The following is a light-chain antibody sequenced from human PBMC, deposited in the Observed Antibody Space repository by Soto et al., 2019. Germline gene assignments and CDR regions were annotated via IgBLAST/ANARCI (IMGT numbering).Light chain of an antibody. CDR3: QQYGSSPLS. Sequence: EIKLTQSPGTLSLSPGERATLSCRASQNVISNYLAWYQVKPGQAPRPLIYGASSRATGIPDRFTGSGSGSDFTLTITKLEPEDFAMYYCQQYGSSPLSFGGRTKVEI. CDR1: QNVISNY. CDR2: GAS. V-gene: IGKV3-20*01. J-gene: IGKJ4*01.